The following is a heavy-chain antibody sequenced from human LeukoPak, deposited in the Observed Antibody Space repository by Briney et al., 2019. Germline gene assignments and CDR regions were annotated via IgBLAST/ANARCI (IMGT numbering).Heavy chain of an antibody. V-gene: IGHV1-69*05. CDR3: ASIVGATKNCFDP. Sequence: ASVKVSCKASGGTFSSYAISWVREAPGQGLEWMGRIIPIFGTANYAQKFQGRVTITTYESTSTAYMELSSLRSEDTAVYYCASIVGATKNCFDPWGQGTLVTVSS. CDR1: GGTFSSYA. D-gene: IGHD1-26*01. CDR2: IIPIFGTA. J-gene: IGHJ5*02.